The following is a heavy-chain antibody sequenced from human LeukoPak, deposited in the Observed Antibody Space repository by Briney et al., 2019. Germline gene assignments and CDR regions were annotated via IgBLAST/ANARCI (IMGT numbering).Heavy chain of an antibody. CDR2: INPSGGST. V-gene: IGHV1-46*01. CDR1: GYTFTSYY. D-gene: IGHD3-22*01. J-gene: IGHJ4*02. CDR3: ARPAGGYYDSSGYLIY. Sequence: ASVKVSCKASGYTFTSYYMHWVRQAPGQGLERMGIINPSGGSTSYAQKFQGRVTMTRDTSTSTVYMELSSLRSEDTAVYYCARPAGGYYDSSGYLIYWGQGTLVTVSS.